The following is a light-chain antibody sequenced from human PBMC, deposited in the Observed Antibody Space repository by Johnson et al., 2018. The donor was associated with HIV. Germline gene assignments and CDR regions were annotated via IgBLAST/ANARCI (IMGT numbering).Light chain of an antibody. V-gene: IGLV1-51*02. CDR3: GTWDSSLSASYV. CDR2: ETN. Sequence: HSVLTQPPSVSAAPGQKVTISCSGSNSNIGNNYVSWYQQLPGAAPKLLIYETNKRPSGIPDRFSGSKSGTSATLGITGLQTGDEADYYCGTWDSSLSASYVFGTGTKVASL. CDR1: NSNIGNNY. J-gene: IGLJ1*01.